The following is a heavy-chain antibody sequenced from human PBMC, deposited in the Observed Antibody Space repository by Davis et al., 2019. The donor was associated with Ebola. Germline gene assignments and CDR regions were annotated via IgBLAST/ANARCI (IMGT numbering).Heavy chain of an antibody. J-gene: IGHJ6*02. D-gene: IGHD3-3*01. V-gene: IGHV3-30-3*01. CDR2: ISYDGSNK. CDR3: ARRFLEWLPTSSYYYYGMGV. Sequence: GGSLRLSCVASGFTFSSYAMHWVRQAPGKGLEWVAVISYDGSNKYYADSVKGRFTISRDNSKNTLYLQMNSLRSDDTAVYYCARRFLEWLPTSSYYYYGMGVWGQGTTVTVSS. CDR1: GFTFSSYA.